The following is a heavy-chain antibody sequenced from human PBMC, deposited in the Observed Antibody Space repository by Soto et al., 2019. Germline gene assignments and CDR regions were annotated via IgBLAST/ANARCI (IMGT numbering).Heavy chain of an antibody. CDR1: GNTFTSYD. CDR2: INPNSGNI. D-gene: IGHD3-10*01. J-gene: IGHJ4*02. Sequence: ASVKVSCKASGNTFTSYDINWVRQATGHGLEWMGWINPNSGNIGYAQKFQGRVTMTRDTAIRTSYMEVSRLRSDDTAVYYCARGRASGSYYLLDYWGQGTLVTVSS. CDR3: ARGRASGSYYLLDY. V-gene: IGHV1-8*01.